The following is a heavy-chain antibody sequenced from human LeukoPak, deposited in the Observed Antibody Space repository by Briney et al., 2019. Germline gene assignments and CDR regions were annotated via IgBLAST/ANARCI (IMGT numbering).Heavy chain of an antibody. Sequence: ASVKVSCKASGYTFTGYYMHWVRQAPGQGLEWMGWINPNSGGTNYAQKFQGRVTMTRDTSISTAYMELSRLRSDDTAVYYCARDPGAAAGYFDYWGQGTLVTVSS. D-gene: IGHD6-13*01. CDR2: INPNSGGT. CDR3: ARDPGAAAGYFDY. CDR1: GYTFTGYY. V-gene: IGHV1-2*02. J-gene: IGHJ4*02.